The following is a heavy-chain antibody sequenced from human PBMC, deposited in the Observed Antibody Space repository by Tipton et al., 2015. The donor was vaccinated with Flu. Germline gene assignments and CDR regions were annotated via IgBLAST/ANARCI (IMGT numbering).Heavy chain of an antibody. D-gene: IGHD2-15*01. CDR2: IYTSGST. Sequence: TLSLTCTVSGGSISSYYWSWIRQPAGKGLEWIGRIYTSGSTNYNPSLKSRVTMSVDTSKNQFSLKLSSVTAADTAVDYCARDSDIVVDNWFDPWGQGTLGTVSS. CDR3: ARDSDIVVDNWFDP. CDR1: GGSISSYY. J-gene: IGHJ5*02. V-gene: IGHV4-4*07.